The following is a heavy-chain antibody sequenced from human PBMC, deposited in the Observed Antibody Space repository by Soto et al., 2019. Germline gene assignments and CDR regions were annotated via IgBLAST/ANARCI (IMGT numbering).Heavy chain of an antibody. CDR1: GGTFSSYA. D-gene: IGHD3-22*01. Sequence: ASVKVSCKASGGTFSSYAISWVRQAPGQGLEWMGGIIPIFGTANYAQKFQGRVTITADESTSTAYMELSSLRSEDTAVYYCASMNYYDSSGYQTLVYWGQGTLVTVSS. V-gene: IGHV1-69*13. CDR3: ASMNYYDSSGYQTLVY. J-gene: IGHJ4*02. CDR2: IIPIFGTA.